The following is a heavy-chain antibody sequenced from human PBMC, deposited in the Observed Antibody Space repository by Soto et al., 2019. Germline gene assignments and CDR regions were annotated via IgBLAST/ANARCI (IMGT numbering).Heavy chain of an antibody. CDR3: ARVEYYYGSGSYYKGAFDI. V-gene: IGHV1-18*01. CDR2: ISVYNGNT. Sequence: ASVKVSCKASGYTFTSYGISWVRQAPGQGLEWMGWISVYNGNTNYAQRFQGRVTMTTDTSTSTAYMELRSLRSDDTAMYYCARVEYYYGSGSYYKGAFDIWGQGTMVTVS. J-gene: IGHJ3*02. D-gene: IGHD3-10*01. CDR1: GYTFTSYG.